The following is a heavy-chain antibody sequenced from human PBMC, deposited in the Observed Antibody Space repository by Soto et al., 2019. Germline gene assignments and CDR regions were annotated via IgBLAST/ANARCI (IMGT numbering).Heavy chain of an antibody. CDR3: ARGGSGALTAAAGRTNWCDP. J-gene: IGHJ5*02. CDR1: GFTFDDYA. D-gene: IGHD6-13*01. Sequence: EVQLVESGGGVVQPGRSLRLSCTGSGFTFDDYAMYWVRQRPGAGLEWVAGISWSSGNIAHADSVKARFTVSRYNDMSSLHVQMNSLRVEDTAMYYCARGGSGALTAAAGRTNWCDPWGQGTLVIVSS. CDR2: ISWSSGNI. V-gene: IGHV3-9*01.